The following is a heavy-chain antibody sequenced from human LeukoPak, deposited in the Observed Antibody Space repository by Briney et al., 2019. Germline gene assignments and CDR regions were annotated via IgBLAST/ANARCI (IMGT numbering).Heavy chain of an antibody. Sequence: GGSLRLSCAASGFTFDDYGMSWVRQAPGKGLEWVSGINWNGGSTGYADSVKGRFTISRDNAKNSLYLQMNSLRAEDTAVYYCARVGYSYGYAGTFDYWGQGTLVTVSS. CDR3: ARVGYSYGYAGTFDY. J-gene: IGHJ4*02. CDR1: GFTFDDYG. D-gene: IGHD5-18*01. V-gene: IGHV3-20*04. CDR2: INWNGGST.